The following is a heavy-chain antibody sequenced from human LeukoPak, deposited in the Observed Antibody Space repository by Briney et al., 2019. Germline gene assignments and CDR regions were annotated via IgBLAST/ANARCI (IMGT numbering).Heavy chain of an antibody. J-gene: IGHJ6*03. CDR3: ARDAVFWFAEFCYYMDV. CDR1: GFTFSSYW. CDR2: INSDGSST. Sequence: PGGSLRPSCAGSGFTFSSYWMHWVRQAPGKGLVWVSRINSDGSSTSYADSVKGRFSISRDNAENTLYLQMNSLRVEDTAVYYCARDAVFWFAEFCYYMDVWGKGTTVTVSS. D-gene: IGHD3-10*01. V-gene: IGHV3-74*01.